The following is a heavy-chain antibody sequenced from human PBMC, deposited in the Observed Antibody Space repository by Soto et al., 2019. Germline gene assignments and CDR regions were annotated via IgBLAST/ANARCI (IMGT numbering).Heavy chain of an antibody. CDR1: GFTFSSYA. CDR2: ISGSGGST. CDR3: AKDLDSSSDYYYYYMDV. J-gene: IGHJ6*03. V-gene: IGHV3-23*01. D-gene: IGHD6-13*01. Sequence: GGSLRLSCAASGFTFSSYAMSWVRQAPGKGLEWVSAISGSGGSTYYADSVKGRFTISRYNSKNTLYLQMNSLRAEDTAVYYCAKDLDSSSDYYYYYMDVWGKGTTVTVSS.